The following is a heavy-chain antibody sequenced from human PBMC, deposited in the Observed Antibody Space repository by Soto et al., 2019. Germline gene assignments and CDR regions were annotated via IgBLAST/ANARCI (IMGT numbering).Heavy chain of an antibody. D-gene: IGHD3-3*01. V-gene: IGHV1-3*01. Sequence: AASVKVSCKASGYTFTSYAMHWVRQAPGQRLEWMGWINAGNGNTKYSQKSQGRVTITRDTSASTAYMELSSLRSEDTAVYYCARAPPHTIFGVVISWFDPWGQGTLVTVSS. CDR2: INAGNGNT. J-gene: IGHJ5*02. CDR1: GYTFTSYA. CDR3: ARAPPHTIFGVVISWFDP.